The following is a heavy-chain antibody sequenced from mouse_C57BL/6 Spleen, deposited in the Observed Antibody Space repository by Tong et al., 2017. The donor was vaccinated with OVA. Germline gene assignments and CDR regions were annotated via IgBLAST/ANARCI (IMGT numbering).Heavy chain of an antibody. CDR3: ARGDYYDYDPFAY. J-gene: IGHJ3*01. Sequence: EVQLQESGPVLVKPGASVKMSCKASGYTFTDYYMNWVKQSHGKSLEWIGVINPYNGGTSYNQKFKGKATLTVDKSSSTAYMELNSLTSEDSAVYYCARGDYYDYDPFAYWGQGTLVTVSA. CDR2: INPYNGGT. D-gene: IGHD2-4*01. V-gene: IGHV1-19*01. CDR1: GYTFTDYY.